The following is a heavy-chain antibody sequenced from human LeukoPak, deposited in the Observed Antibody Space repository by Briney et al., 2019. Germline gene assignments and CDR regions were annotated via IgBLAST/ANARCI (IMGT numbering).Heavy chain of an antibody. CDR2: TSADESIK. V-gene: IGHV3-30-3*01. CDR3: ARDPVLGAPDYLDY. Sequence: QSGGSLRLSCTVSGFPFTDYVIHWVRQAPGKGLEWVAVTSADESIKIYNDSVRGRFTISRDNSKNIQYLQMNSVRVEDTAVCYCARDPVLGAPDYLDYWGRGTLVTVSS. CDR1: GFPFTDYV. D-gene: IGHD1-26*01. J-gene: IGHJ4*02.